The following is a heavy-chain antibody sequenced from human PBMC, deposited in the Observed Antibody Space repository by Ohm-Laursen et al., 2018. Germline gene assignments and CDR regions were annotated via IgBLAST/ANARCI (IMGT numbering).Heavy chain of an antibody. V-gene: IGHV3-9*01. J-gene: IGHJ3*02. CDR3: AKDLAVAGPNAFDI. CDR1: GFTFDDYA. CDR2: ISWNSGSI. Sequence: SLRLSCAASGFTFDDYAMHWVRQAPGKGLEWVSGISWNSGSIGYADSVKGRFTISRDNAKNSLYLQMNSLGAGDTALYYCAKDLAVAGPNAFDIWGQGTMVTVSS. D-gene: IGHD6-19*01.